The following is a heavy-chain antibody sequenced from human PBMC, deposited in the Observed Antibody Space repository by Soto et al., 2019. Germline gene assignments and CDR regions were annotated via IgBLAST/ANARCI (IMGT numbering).Heavy chain of an antibody. Sequence: SETLSLTCTVSGGSISSSSYYWGWIRQPPGKGLEWIGSIYYSGSTYYNPSLKSRVTISVDTSKNQFSLKLSSVTAADTAVYYCARYPRLAYWGQGTLVTVS. CDR3: ARYPRLAY. CDR2: IYYSGST. CDR1: GGSISSSSYY. V-gene: IGHV4-39*01. J-gene: IGHJ4*02.